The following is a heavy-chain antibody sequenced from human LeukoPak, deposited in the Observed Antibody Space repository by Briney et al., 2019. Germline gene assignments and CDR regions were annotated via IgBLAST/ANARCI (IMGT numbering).Heavy chain of an antibody. CDR1: GYTFTSYY. V-gene: IGHV1-46*01. CDR3: ARDRAGSPNYYYYGMDV. J-gene: IGHJ6*02. CDR2: ISPSGGST. Sequence: GASVKVSCKASGYTFTSYYMHWVRQAPGQGLEWMGIISPSGGSTSYAQKFQGRVTMTRDTSTNTVYMELSSLRSEDTAVYYCARDRAGSPNYYYYGMDVWGQGTTVTVSS. D-gene: IGHD2-15*01.